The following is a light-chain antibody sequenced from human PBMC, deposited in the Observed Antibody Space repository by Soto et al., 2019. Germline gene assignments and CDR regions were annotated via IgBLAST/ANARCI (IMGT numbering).Light chain of an antibody. CDR1: QGISVD. Sequence: AIQMTQSPSSLSASVGDTVTITCRASQGISVDLGWYQQKPGKAPKLLIYAASTLQSGVPSRFSGSGSGTDFTLTISSLQPEDFATYYCLQDYNYPFTFGPGNKVDVK. CDR2: AAS. V-gene: IGKV1-6*01. CDR3: LQDYNYPFT. J-gene: IGKJ3*01.